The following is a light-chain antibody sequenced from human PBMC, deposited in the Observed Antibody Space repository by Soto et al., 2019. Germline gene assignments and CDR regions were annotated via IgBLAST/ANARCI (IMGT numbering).Light chain of an antibody. V-gene: IGLV1-51*01. CDR3: GTWDSSLSAYV. Sequence: QSVLTQPPSVSAAPRQKVTISCSGSSSNIGNNYVSWYQQFPGTAPKLLIYDNNKRPSGIPDRFSGSKSGTSATLGITGLQTGDEADYYCGTWDSSLSAYVFGTGTKLTVL. CDR2: DNN. J-gene: IGLJ1*01. CDR1: SSNIGNNY.